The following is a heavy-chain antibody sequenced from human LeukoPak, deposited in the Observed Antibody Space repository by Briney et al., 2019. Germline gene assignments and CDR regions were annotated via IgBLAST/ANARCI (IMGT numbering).Heavy chain of an antibody. CDR3: ARDLPDIVSSQRMGD. CDR1: GGTFSSYA. V-gene: IGHV1-69*04. CDR2: VFPILGIA. D-gene: IGHD2-15*01. J-gene: IGHJ4*02. Sequence: SVKVSCKASGGTFSSYAISWVRQAPGQGLEWIGRVFPILGIANYAQKFQGRDTITADKCTSTAYMELSSLRSEDTAVYYCARDLPDIVSSQRMGDWGQGTLVTVSS.